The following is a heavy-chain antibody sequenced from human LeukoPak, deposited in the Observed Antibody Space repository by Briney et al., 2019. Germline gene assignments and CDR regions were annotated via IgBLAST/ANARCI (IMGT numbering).Heavy chain of an antibody. CDR2: IWNDGSNK. CDR3: ARSRGGSSSGVGDNFDH. Sequence: GGSLRLSCAASGFTFSSYGMHWDRQAPGKGLEWVAVIWNDGSNKYYEDSVKGRFSISRDSSKNTLYLQMNSLRAEDTALYYCARSRGGSSSGVGDNFDHWGQGTLVTVSS. CDR1: GFTFSSYG. D-gene: IGHD6-6*01. J-gene: IGHJ4*02. V-gene: IGHV3-33*01.